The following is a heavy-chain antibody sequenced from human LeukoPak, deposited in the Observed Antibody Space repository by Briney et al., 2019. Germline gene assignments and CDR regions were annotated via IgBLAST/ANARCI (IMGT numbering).Heavy chain of an antibody. CDR3: ARDSSGWRSIFDY. D-gene: IGHD6-19*01. V-gene: IGHV6-1*01. CDR2: TYYRSKWYS. CDR1: GDSVSSNSAA. Sequence: RSQTLSLTCAISGDSVSSNSAAWSWIRQSPSRGLEWLGRTYYRSKWYSDYAVSVKSPLTINPDTSKNQFSLQLNSVTPEDTAVYYCARDSSGWRSIFDYWGQGTLVSVSS. J-gene: IGHJ4*02.